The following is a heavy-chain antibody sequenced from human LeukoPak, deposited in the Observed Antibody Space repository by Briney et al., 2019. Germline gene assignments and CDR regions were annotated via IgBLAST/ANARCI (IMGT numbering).Heavy chain of an antibody. V-gene: IGHV4-59*01. CDR1: GGSISSYY. D-gene: IGHD1-20*01. CDR3: ARLRVTGTTVWFDP. CDR2: IYYSGST. Sequence: SETLSLTCTVFGGSISSYYWSWIRQPPGKGLEWIGYIYYSGSTNYNPSLKSRVTISVDTSKNQFSLKLSSVTAADTAVYYCARLRVTGTTVWFDPWGQGTLVTVSS. J-gene: IGHJ5*02.